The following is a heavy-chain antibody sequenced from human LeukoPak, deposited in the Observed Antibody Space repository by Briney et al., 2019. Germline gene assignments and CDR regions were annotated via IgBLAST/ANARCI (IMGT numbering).Heavy chain of an antibody. CDR3: ARDAGSGSQLADAFDI. V-gene: IGHV1-2*02. CDR2: INPNSGGT. CDR1: GYTFTGYY. D-gene: IGHD3-10*01. J-gene: IGHJ3*02. Sequence: ASVTVSCKASGYTFTGYYMHWVRQAPGQGLEWMGWINPNSGGTNYAQKFQGRVTMTRDTSISTAYMELSRLRSDDTAVYYCARDAGSGSQLADAFDIWGQGTMVTVSS.